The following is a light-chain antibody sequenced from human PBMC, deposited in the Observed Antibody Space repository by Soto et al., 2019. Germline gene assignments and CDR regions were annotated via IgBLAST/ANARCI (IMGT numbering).Light chain of an antibody. J-gene: IGLJ1*01. V-gene: IGLV2-14*01. Sequence: QSVLTQPASVSGSPGQSITISCTGTSSDIGGYNYVSWYQQNPGKAPKLMIYHVSDRPSGVSDRFSGSKSGNTASLTISGLQTEDEADYYCSSYTSASTFVFGTGTKLTVL. CDR1: SSDIGGYNY. CDR2: HVS. CDR3: SSYTSASTFV.